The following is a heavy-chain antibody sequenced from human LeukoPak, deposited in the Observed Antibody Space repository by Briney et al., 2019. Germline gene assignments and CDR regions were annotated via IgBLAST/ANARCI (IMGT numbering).Heavy chain of an antibody. CDR3: ARDLRDAFDI. CDR1: GGSISSGRYY. V-gene: IGHV4-61*02. J-gene: IGHJ3*02. Sequence: SETLSLTCTASGGSISSGRYYWNWIRQPAGKGLEWIGRIYTSGSTNYNPSLKSRITISVDTSKNQFSLKLSSVTAADTAVYYCARDLRDAFDIWGQGTMVTVSS. CDR2: IYTSGST.